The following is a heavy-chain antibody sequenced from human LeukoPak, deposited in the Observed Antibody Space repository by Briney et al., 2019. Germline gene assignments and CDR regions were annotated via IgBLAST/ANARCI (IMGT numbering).Heavy chain of an antibody. CDR2: IYYSGST. Sequence: PSETLSLTCTVSGGSISSSSYYWGWIRQPPGKGLEWIGSIYYSGSTYYNPSLKSRVTISVDTSKNQFSLKLSSVTAADTAVYYCARERSTDFDYWGQGTLVTVSS. CDR3: ARERSTDFDY. D-gene: IGHD5/OR15-5a*01. CDR1: GGSISSSSYY. J-gene: IGHJ4*02. V-gene: IGHV4-39*07.